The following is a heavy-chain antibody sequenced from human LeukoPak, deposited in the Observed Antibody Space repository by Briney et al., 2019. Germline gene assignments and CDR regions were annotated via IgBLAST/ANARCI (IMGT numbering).Heavy chain of an antibody. CDR2: ICVSSRNT. V-gene: IGHV3-23*01. CDR1: GFTLSRYA. D-gene: IGHD3-10*02. J-gene: IGHJ6*04. CDR3: AELGITMIGGV. Sequence: GESLRLSCTASGFTLSRYAMSWVRQAPEKGLEWVSLICVSSRNTHYADSVKGRFTISRDNAKNSLYLQMNSLRAEDTAVYYCAELGITMIGGVWGKGTTVTISS.